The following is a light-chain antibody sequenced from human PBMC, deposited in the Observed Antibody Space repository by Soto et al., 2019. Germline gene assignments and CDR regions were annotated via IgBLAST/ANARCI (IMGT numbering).Light chain of an antibody. CDR3: QQYGSSGT. Sequence: EIVMTQSPATLSVSPGERATLSCRASQSVSSKVVWYQQKPGQAPSLLIYGASSRATGIPDRFSGSGSGTDFTLTISRLEPEDFAVYYCQQYGSSGTFGQGTKVDIK. CDR1: QSVSSK. V-gene: IGKV3-20*01. CDR2: GAS. J-gene: IGKJ1*01.